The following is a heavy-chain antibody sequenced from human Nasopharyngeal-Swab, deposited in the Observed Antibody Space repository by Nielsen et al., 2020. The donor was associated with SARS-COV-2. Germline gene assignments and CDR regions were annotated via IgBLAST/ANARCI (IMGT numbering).Heavy chain of an antibody. CDR3: ARAQNVLRFLEWTQPFDY. Sequence: WIRQPPGKGLEWVSSISSSSSYIYYADSVKGRFTISRDDAKSSLYLQMNSLRAEDTAVYYCARAQNVLRFLEWTQPFDYWGQGTLVTVSS. J-gene: IGHJ4*02. V-gene: IGHV3-21*01. CDR2: ISSSSSYI. D-gene: IGHD3-3*01.